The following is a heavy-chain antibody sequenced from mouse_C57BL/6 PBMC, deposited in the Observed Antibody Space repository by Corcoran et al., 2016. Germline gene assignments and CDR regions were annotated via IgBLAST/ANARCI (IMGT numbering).Heavy chain of an antibody. V-gene: IGHV13-2*01. CDR1: GFPFSYYP. CDR2: SAVKSDNYGA. Sequence: QVQLVETGGGLVRPGNSLKLSCVTSGFPFSYYPMHCLRQPAGKRLEWIAVSAVKSDNYGANYAESMKGRFAISRDDSKSSVYLEMNRLREEDTATDFCSRGNSEGFPYWGQGTLVTVSA. J-gene: IGHJ3*01. D-gene: IGHD2-1*01. CDR3: SRGNSEGFPY.